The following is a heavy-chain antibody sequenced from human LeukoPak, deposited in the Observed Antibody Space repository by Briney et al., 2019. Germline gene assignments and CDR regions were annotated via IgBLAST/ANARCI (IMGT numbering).Heavy chain of an antibody. D-gene: IGHD1-26*01. Sequence: SETLSLTCTVSGGSISSSSYYWGWIRQPPGKGLEWIGSIYYSGSTYYNPSLKSRVTISVDTSKNQFSLKLSSVTAADTAVYYCARVELFIVGATTLSHFDYWGQGTLVTVSS. V-gene: IGHV4-39*07. CDR2: IYYSGST. J-gene: IGHJ4*02. CDR1: GGSISSSSYY. CDR3: ARVELFIVGATTLSHFDY.